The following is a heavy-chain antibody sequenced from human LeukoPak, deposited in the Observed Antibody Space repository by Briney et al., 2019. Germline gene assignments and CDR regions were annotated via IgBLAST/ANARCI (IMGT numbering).Heavy chain of an antibody. Sequence: GASVKVPCKASGGTFSSYAISWVRQAPGQGLEWMGRIIPILGIANYAQKFQGRVTITADKSTSTAYMELSSLRSEDTAVYYCAAYCSGGSCYSGDWGQGTLVTVSS. CDR1: GGTFSSYA. CDR3: AAYCSGGSCYSGD. CDR2: IIPILGIA. D-gene: IGHD2-15*01. J-gene: IGHJ4*02. V-gene: IGHV1-69*04.